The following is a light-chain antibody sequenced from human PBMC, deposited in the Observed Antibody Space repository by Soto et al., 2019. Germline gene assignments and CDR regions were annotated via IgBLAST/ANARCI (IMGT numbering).Light chain of an antibody. CDR1: SSDVGGYHY. J-gene: IGLJ1*01. Sequence: QSALTQPPSASGSPGQSVTISCTGTSSDVGGYHYVSWYQQHPGKAPKLMIYEVTNRPSGLSNRFSGSKSGNTASLPISGRQAEDEAEYFCSSYSSTSTLYVFGTGTKLTVL. V-gene: IGLV2-14*01. CDR2: EVT. CDR3: SSYSSTSTLYV.